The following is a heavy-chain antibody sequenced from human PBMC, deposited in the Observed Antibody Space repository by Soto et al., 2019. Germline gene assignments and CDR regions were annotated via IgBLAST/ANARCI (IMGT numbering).Heavy chain of an antibody. Sequence: SETLSLTCTVSGGSVSSGSYYWSWIRQPPGKGLEWIGYIYYSGSTNYNPSLKSRVTISVDTSKNQFSLKLSSVTAADTAVYYCARGGMYSGAFDIWGQGTMVTVSS. CDR3: ARGGMYSGAFDI. D-gene: IGHD3-10*01. J-gene: IGHJ3*02. CDR1: GGSVSSGSYY. CDR2: IYYSGST. V-gene: IGHV4-61*01.